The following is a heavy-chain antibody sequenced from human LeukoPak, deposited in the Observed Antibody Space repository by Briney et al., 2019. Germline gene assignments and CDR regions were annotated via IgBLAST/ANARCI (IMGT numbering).Heavy chain of an antibody. D-gene: IGHD5-24*01. CDR2: INWNGGST. Sequence: GGSLRLCCAASGFTFDNYGMSWVRHAPGKGLEWVSGINWNGGSTGYADSVKGRFTISRDNAQNSLYLQMNSLRAEDTALYYCATDRRDGYGNYLDYWGQGTLVTVSS. J-gene: IGHJ4*02. CDR1: GFTFDNYG. CDR3: ATDRRDGYGNYLDY. V-gene: IGHV3-20*04.